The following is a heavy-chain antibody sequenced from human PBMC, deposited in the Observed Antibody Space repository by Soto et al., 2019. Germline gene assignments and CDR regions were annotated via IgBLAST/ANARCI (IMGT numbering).Heavy chain of an antibody. CDR2: ISYDGSNK. J-gene: IGHJ6*02. Sequence: PGGSLRLSCAASGFTFSSYAMHWVRQAPGKGLEWVAVISYDGSNKYCADSVKGRFTISRDNSKNTLYLQMNSLRAEDTAVYYCAREAKGVVVVGRPLHYYYGMDVWGQGTTVTVSS. D-gene: IGHD2-15*01. CDR1: GFTFSSYA. CDR3: AREAKGVVVVGRPLHYYYGMDV. V-gene: IGHV3-30-3*01.